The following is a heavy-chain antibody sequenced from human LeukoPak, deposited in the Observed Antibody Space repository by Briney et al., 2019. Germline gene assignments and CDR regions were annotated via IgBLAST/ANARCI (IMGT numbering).Heavy chain of an antibody. D-gene: IGHD6-13*01. CDR1: GFTFSSYG. CDR3: AKSDPYSSSPFDY. Sequence: PGGSLRLSCAASGFTFSSYGMHWVRLAPGKGLEWVAFIRYDGSNKYYADSVKGRFTISRDNSKNTLYLQMNSLRAEDTAVYYCAKSDPYSSSPFDYWGQGTLVTVSS. CDR2: IRYDGSNK. V-gene: IGHV3-30*02. J-gene: IGHJ4*02.